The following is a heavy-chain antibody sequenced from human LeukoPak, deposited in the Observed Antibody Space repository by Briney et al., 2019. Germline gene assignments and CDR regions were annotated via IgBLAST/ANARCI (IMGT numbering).Heavy chain of an antibody. D-gene: IGHD6-13*01. J-gene: IGHJ4*02. V-gene: IGHV4-34*01. Sequence: PSETLSLTCAVYGGSFSGYYWSWIRQPPGKGLEWIGEINHSGSTNYNPSLKSRVTISVDTSKDQFSLKLSSVTAADTAVYYCARAPRPIAAPFDYWGQGTLVTVSS. CDR2: INHSGST. CDR3: ARAPRPIAAPFDY. CDR1: GGSFSGYY.